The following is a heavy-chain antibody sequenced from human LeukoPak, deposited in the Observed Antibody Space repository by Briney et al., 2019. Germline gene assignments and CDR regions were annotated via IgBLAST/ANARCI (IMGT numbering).Heavy chain of an antibody. J-gene: IGHJ6*03. CDR3: ARETSGTGYYYYMDV. CDR2: IYSSGDT. V-gene: IGHV3-53*01. CDR1: GITVSSNF. Sequence: GGSLRLSCAASGITVSSNFMSWVRQAPGKGLEWVSVIYSSGDTYYADSVKGRFTISRDNSKNTLYLQMNSLRAEDTAVYYCARETSGTGYYYYMDVWGKGTTVTISS. D-gene: IGHD3-10*01.